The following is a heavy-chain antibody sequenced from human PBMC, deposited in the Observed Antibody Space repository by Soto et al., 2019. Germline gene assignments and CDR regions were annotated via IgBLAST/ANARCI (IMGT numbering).Heavy chain of an antibody. D-gene: IGHD3-16*01. V-gene: IGHV3-23*01. CDR1: GFTFSSYA. Sequence: EVQLLESGGDVVRPGGSLRLSCAASGFTFSSYAMGWVRQAPGKGLEWVAGVSCAGTYTFYADSVRGRFSISRDNSRETVDLYMNALRGDDTAVYFCVKYTVTEDLGESWGQGTLVSVSS. CDR3: VKYTVTEDLGES. J-gene: IGHJ5*02. CDR2: VSCAGTYT.